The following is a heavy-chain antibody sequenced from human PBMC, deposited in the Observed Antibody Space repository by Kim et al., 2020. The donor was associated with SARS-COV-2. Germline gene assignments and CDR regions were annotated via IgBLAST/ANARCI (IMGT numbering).Heavy chain of an antibody. J-gene: IGHJ4*01. CDR3: ARLFGGTGKYYFEY. Sequence: SETLSLTCTVSGCSISSSSYYWGWIRQPPGKRLEWIVSIYYSGPTYYNPSLKSRVTISVDTSKNQFSLKLSSVTAADTAVYYCARLFGGTGKYYFEYWG. D-gene: IGHD3-16*01. V-gene: IGHV4-39*01. CDR1: GCSISSSSYY. CDR2: IYYSGPT.